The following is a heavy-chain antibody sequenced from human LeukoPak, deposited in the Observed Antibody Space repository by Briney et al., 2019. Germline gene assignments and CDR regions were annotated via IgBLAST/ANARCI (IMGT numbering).Heavy chain of an antibody. CDR2: IYSGGGT. V-gene: IGHV3-66*01. J-gene: IGHJ4*02. D-gene: IGHD4-17*01. CDR1: GFTVRNTY. Sequence: GGSLRLSCAASGFTVRNTYMNWVRQAPGKGLEWVSVIYSGGGTYYADSVKGRFTISRDNSKNTLYLQMNSLRAEDAAVYYCVRDDRRYGDYGYFDYWGQGTLVTVSS. CDR3: VRDDRRYGDYGYFDY.